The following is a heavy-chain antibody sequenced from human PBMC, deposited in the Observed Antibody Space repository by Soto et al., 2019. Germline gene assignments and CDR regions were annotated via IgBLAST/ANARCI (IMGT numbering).Heavy chain of an antibody. J-gene: IGHJ6*03. CDR2: INPNSGGT. CDR3: ARGYSSSSDYYYYMDV. CDR1: GYTFTGYY. Sequence: ASVKVSCKASGYTFTGYYMHWVRQAPGQGLEWMGWINPNSGGTNYAQKFQGWVTMTRDTSISTAYMELSRLRSDDTAVYYCARGYSSSSDYYYYMDVWGKGTTVTVSS. D-gene: IGHD6-6*01. V-gene: IGHV1-2*04.